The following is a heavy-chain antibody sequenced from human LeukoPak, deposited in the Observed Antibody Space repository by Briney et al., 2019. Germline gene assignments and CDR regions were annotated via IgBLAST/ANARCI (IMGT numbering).Heavy chain of an antibody. CDR2: MSPKTGNT. Sequence: ASVKVSCKASGYTFSTSDINWVRLATGQGLEWMGWMSPKTGNTGYAQKFQGRVIITSNTSISTAYMELSGLRSEDTAVYCCARVRHYSSGWYDYYYMDVWGKGTTVTVSS. V-gene: IGHV1-8*03. CDR3: ARVRHYSSGWYDYYYMDV. J-gene: IGHJ6*03. CDR1: GYTFSTSD. D-gene: IGHD6-19*01.